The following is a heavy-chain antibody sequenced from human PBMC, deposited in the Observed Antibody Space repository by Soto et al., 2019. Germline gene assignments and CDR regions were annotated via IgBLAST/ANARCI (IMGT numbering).Heavy chain of an antibody. D-gene: IGHD1-1*01. Sequence: GGSLRLSCAASGFTFSSYGMHWVRQAPGKGLEWVAVISYDGSNKYYADSVKGRFTISRDNSKNTLYLQMNSLRAEDTAVYYCAKQTTHSSEWFDPWGQGTLVTVSS. J-gene: IGHJ5*02. V-gene: IGHV3-30*18. CDR1: GFTFSSYG. CDR2: ISYDGSNK. CDR3: AKQTTHSSEWFDP.